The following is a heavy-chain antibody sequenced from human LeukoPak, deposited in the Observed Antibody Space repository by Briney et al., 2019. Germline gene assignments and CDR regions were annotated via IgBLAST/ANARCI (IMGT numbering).Heavy chain of an antibody. CDR1: GYTFTGYY. D-gene: IGHD2-2*02. J-gene: IGHJ4*02. CDR2: INPNSGGT. CDR3: ARGYCSSTSCYKLFDY. V-gene: IGHV1-2*02. Sequence: RRASVKVSCKASGYTFTGYYMHWVRQAPGQGLEWMGWINPNSGGTNYAQKFQGRVTMTRDTSISTAYMELSRLRSDDTAVYYCARGYCSSTSCYKLFDYWGQGTLVTVSS.